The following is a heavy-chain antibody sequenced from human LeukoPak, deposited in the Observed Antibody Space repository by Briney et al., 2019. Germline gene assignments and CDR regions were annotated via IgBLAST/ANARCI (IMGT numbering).Heavy chain of an antibody. D-gene: IGHD6-19*01. CDR3: ARGGSSGWVDY. Sequence: SETLSLTCTVSGGSISSYYWSWIRQPPGKGLEWIGYIYYSGSTNYNPSLKSQVTISIDTSKNQFSLKLSSVTAADTAVYYCARGGSSGWVDYWGQGTMPTVSS. V-gene: IGHV4-59*01. CDR1: GGSISSYY. CDR2: IYYSGST. J-gene: IGHJ4*02.